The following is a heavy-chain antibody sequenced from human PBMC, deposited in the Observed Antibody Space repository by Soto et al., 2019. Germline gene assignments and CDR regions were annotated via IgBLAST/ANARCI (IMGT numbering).Heavy chain of an antibody. CDR3: ARGDSSSSGGPFGY. D-gene: IGHD6-6*01. CDR2: INHSGST. Sequence: QVQLQQWGAGLLKPSETLSLTCAVYGGSFSGYYWSWIRQPPGKGLEWIGEINHSGSTNYNPSLKSRVTISVDTSKNQFSLKLSSVTAADTAVYYCARGDSSSSGGPFGYWGQGTLVTVSS. V-gene: IGHV4-34*01. CDR1: GGSFSGYY. J-gene: IGHJ4*02.